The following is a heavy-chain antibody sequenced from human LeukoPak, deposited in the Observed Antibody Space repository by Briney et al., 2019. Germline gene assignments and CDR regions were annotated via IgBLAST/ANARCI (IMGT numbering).Heavy chain of an antibody. V-gene: IGHV3-30-3*01. J-gene: IGHJ6*03. CDR1: GFTFSSYA. Sequence: PGRSLRLSCAASGFTFSSYAMHWVRQAPGKGLEWVAVISYDGSNKYYADSVKGRFTISRDNAKNSLYLQMNSLRAEDTAVYYCARGLHDFSDYYMDVWGKGTTVTVSS. CDR2: ISYDGSNK. D-gene: IGHD3-3*01. CDR3: ARGLHDFSDYYMDV.